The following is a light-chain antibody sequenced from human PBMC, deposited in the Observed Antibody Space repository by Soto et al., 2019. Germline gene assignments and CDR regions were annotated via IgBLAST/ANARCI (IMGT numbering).Light chain of an antibody. CDR2: QAS. CDR3: QQHQTYST. Sequence: IQMTQSPCTLSASGVYRCTITCRASQSISVWLAWYQQKPGKAPNLLIYQASRLESGVPSRFSGSGSGTEFTLTISSLQPDDFATYSCQQHQTYSTFGQGTKGDIK. V-gene: IGKV1-5*03. CDR1: QSISVW. J-gene: IGKJ1*01.